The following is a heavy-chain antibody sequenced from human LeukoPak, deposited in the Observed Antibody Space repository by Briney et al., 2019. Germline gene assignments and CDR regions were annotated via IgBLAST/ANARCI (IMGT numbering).Heavy chain of an antibody. Sequence: PAGGPLRLSCAASGFTFNNYAMNWVRQAPGKGLEWVSVISGSGGTTYYADSVKGRFTISRDSSKNTLYLQMNSLRAEDTAVYYCAKVSGGGLYYDGMDVWGQGTTVTVSS. CDR1: GFTFNNYA. CDR3: AKVSGGGLYYDGMDV. D-gene: IGHD1-14*01. CDR2: ISGSGGTT. V-gene: IGHV3-23*01. J-gene: IGHJ6*02.